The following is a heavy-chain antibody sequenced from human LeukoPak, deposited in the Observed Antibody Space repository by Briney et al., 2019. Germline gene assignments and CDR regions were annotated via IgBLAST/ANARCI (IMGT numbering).Heavy chain of an antibody. J-gene: IGHJ4*02. D-gene: IGHD3-10*01. V-gene: IGHV4-34*01. CDR1: GGSFSGYY. Sequence: SETLSLTCAVHGGSFSGYYWSWIRQPPGKGLEWIGEINHSGSTNYNPSLKSRVTMSVDTSKNQFSLKLTSVTAADTAVYYCARGLRFGELSLDVWGQGTLVTVSS. CDR2: INHSGST. CDR3: ARGLRFGELSLDV.